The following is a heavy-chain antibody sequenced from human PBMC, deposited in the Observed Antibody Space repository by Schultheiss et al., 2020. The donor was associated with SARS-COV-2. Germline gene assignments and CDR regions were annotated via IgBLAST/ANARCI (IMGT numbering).Heavy chain of an antibody. D-gene: IGHD1-26*01. J-gene: IGHJ4*02. Sequence: GESLKISCAASGFTFTNYGMHWVRQAPGKGLEWVAVIWYDGSNKYYADSVKGRFTISRDTSKNTVYLQMNSLRAEDTAVYYCARDQGLWELVNTPDNWGQGTVVTVSS. V-gene: IGHV3-33*01. CDR1: GFTFTNYG. CDR2: IWYDGSNK. CDR3: ARDQGLWELVNTPDN.